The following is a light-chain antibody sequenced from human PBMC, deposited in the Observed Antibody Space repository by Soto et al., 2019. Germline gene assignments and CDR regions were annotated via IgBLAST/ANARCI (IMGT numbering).Light chain of an antibody. J-gene: IGKJ5*01. CDR1: QSVFYSSNNKNY. Sequence: DIVMTQSPDSLAVSLGERATINCKSSQSVFYSSNNKNYLAWYQHKPGHPPKLLIYWASNRESGVPDRFSGRGSETDFTLTISSLQAEDVAVYYCQPYYTTPGTFGQGTRLEIK. CDR2: WAS. V-gene: IGKV4-1*01. CDR3: QPYYTTPGT.